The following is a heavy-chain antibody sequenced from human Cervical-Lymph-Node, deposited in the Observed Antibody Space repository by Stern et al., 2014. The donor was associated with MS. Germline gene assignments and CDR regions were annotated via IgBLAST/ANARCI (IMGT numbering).Heavy chain of an antibody. CDR3: ARGRGGNYRYYFDY. D-gene: IGHD4-23*01. Sequence: EQLVQSGGGLVKPGGSLRLSWAASGFTFSSYSMNWVRQAPGKGLEWVASISSGGSYIYYADSLKGRFTISRDNAKNSLYLQMNSLRAEDTAVYYCARGRGGNYRYYFDYWGQGTLVTVSS. V-gene: IGHV3-21*01. CDR2: ISSGGSYI. CDR1: GFTFSSYS. J-gene: IGHJ4*02.